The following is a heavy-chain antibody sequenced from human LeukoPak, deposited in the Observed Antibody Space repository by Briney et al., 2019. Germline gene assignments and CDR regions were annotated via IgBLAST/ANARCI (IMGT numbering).Heavy chain of an antibody. J-gene: IGHJ4*02. CDR1: GGSISNYY. CDR2: IYYSGTT. V-gene: IGHV4-59*01. Sequence: SETLSLTCTVSGGSISNYYWNWIRQPPGKGLEWIGYIYYSGTTNYNPSLKSRVSMSVDTSKNQFSLKLSSVTAADTAVYYCARTYYYDSSGYYYVRGQGPFDYWGQGTLVTVSS. CDR3: ARTYYYDSSGYYYVRGQGPFDY. D-gene: IGHD3-22*01.